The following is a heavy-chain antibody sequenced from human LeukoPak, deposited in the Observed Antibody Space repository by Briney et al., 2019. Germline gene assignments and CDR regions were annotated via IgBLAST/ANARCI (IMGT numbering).Heavy chain of an antibody. V-gene: IGHV5-51*01. CDR2: IYPGDSDT. CDR1: GYSFTTSW. Sequence: GESLKISCRGSGYSFTTSWIGWVRQMPGKGLEWMGIIYPGDSDTRYSPSFQGQVTISANKSISTAYLQWSSLKASDTAMYYCARMSNGCFDYWGQRTLVTVSS. D-gene: IGHD6-19*01. CDR3: ARMSNGCFDY. J-gene: IGHJ4*02.